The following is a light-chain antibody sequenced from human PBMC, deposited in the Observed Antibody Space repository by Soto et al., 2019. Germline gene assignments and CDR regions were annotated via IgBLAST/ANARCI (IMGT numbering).Light chain of an antibody. CDR1: QSVSSN. CDR2: GAS. CDR3: QQYGSSPYT. J-gene: IGKJ2*01. V-gene: IGKV3-15*01. Sequence: EIVMTQSPATLSVSPGERATLSCRASQSVSSNLAWYQQKPGQAPRLLIFGASTRATGIPARFSGSGAGTDFTLTISSLQAEDFALYYCQQYGSSPYTFGQGTKLEIK.